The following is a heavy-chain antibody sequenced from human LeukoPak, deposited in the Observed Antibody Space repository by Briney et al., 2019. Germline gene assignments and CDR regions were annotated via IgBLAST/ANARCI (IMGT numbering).Heavy chain of an antibody. CDR1: GYTFTGYY. Sequence: ASVKVSCKASGYTFTGYYMHWVRRAPGQGLEWMGWINPNSGGTNYAQKFQGRVTMTRDTSISTAYMELSRLRPDDTAVYYCARDEENGGNPNAYWGQGTLVTVSS. J-gene: IGHJ4*02. D-gene: IGHD4-23*01. CDR2: INPNSGGT. CDR3: ARDEENGGNPNAY. V-gene: IGHV1-2*02.